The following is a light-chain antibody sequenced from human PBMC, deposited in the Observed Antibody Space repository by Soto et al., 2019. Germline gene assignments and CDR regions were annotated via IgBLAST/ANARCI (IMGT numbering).Light chain of an antibody. CDR3: QQDYRSPPDT. Sequence: DILMTQSPDSLAVSLGERATINCKSSQSVLYSSNNKNYLAWYQPKPGQPPKLLIYWASTRESGVPDRFSGSGSGTDFTLTISSLQAEDVSGYYCQQDYRSPPDTFGPGTKVDIK. V-gene: IGKV4-1*01. CDR2: WAS. J-gene: IGKJ3*01. CDR1: QSVLYSSNNKNY.